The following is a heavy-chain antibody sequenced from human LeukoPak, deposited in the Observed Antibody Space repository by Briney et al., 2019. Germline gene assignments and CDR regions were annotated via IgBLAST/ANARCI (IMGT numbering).Heavy chain of an antibody. D-gene: IGHD5-12*01. V-gene: IGHV4-4*02. CDR3: ARRWLRSRFDY. Sequence: SGTLSLTCAVSGGSISSSNWWSWVRQPPGKGLEWIGEIYHSGSTNYNPSLKSRVTISVDTSKNQFSLKLSSVTAADTAVYYCARRWLRSRFDYWGQGTLVTVSS. CDR1: GGSISSSNW. J-gene: IGHJ4*02. CDR2: IYHSGST.